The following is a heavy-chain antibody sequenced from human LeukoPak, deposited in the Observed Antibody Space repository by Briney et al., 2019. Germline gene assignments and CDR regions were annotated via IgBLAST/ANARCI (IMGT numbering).Heavy chain of an antibody. D-gene: IGHD3-22*01. CDR2: ISSGSSTI. J-gene: IGHJ4*02. CDR1: GFTFSSYS. V-gene: IGHV3-48*01. Sequence: GGSLRLSCAASGFTFSSYSMNWVRQAPGKGLEWVSYISSGSSTIYYADSVKGRFTISRDNAKNSLYLQMNSLRAEDTAVYYSARSKYYYDSSGYYYFDYWGQGILVTVSS. CDR3: ARSKYYYDSSGYYYFDY.